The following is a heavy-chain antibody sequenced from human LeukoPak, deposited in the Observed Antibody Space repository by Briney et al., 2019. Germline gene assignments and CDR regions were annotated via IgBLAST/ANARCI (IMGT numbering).Heavy chain of an antibody. CDR2: ISWNSGSI. Sequence: PGGSLRLSRAASGFTFDDYAMHWVRQAPGKGLEWVSGISWNSGSIGYADSVKGRFTISRDNAKNSLYLQMNSLRAEDTALYYCARPLWFGELSGDAFDIWGQGTMVTVSS. CDR1: GFTFDDYA. J-gene: IGHJ3*02. CDR3: ARPLWFGELSGDAFDI. D-gene: IGHD3-10*01. V-gene: IGHV3-9*01.